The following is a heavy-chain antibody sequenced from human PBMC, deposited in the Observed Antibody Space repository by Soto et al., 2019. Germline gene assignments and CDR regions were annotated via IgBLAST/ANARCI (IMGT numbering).Heavy chain of an antibody. Sequence: AASVKVSCKAAGGTFSSYAISWVRQAPGQGLEWMGGIIPIFGTANYAQKFQGRVTITADESTSTAYMELSSLRSEDTAVYYCACESAELLPLAYSFDYCGQGPLVTVSS. D-gene: IGHD2-15*01. CDR3: ACESAELLPLAYSFDY. CDR1: GGTFSSYA. J-gene: IGHJ4*02. V-gene: IGHV1-69*13. CDR2: IIPIFGTA.